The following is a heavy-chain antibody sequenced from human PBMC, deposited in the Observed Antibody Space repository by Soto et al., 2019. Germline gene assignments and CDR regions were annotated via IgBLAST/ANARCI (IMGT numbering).Heavy chain of an antibody. CDR3: AREPRGLTYYGMDV. Sequence: SETLSLTCAFSCGSISSGGYYFGSIRHHPGKGLEWIGYIYYSGSTYYNPSLKSRVTISVDTSKNQFSLKLSSVTAADTAVYYCAREPRGLTYYGMDVWGQGTTVTVSS. V-gene: IGHV4-31*11. CDR2: IYYSGST. CDR1: CGSISSGGYY. J-gene: IGHJ6*02.